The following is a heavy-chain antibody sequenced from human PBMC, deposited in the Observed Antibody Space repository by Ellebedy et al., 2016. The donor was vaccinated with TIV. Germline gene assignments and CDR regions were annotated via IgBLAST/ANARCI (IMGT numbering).Heavy chain of an antibody. CDR3: ARVPGGNKNFDY. Sequence: GESLKISCAASGFTFSTYWMHWVRQAPGKGLVWVSRINSDGSSTTYADSVKGRFPISRDNAKNTLYLQMNSLRAEDTAVYYCARVPGGNKNFDYWGQGTLVTVSS. CDR2: INSDGSST. D-gene: IGHD4-23*01. CDR1: GFTFSTYW. J-gene: IGHJ4*02. V-gene: IGHV3-74*01.